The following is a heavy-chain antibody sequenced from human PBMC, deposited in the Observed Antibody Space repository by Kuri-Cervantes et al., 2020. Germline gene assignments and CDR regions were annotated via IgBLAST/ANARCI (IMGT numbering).Heavy chain of an antibody. CDR2: INHSGST. Sequence: GSLRLSCAVYGGSFSGYYWSWIRQPPGKGLEWIGEINHSGSTNYNPSLKSRVTISVDTSKNQFSLKLSSVAAADTAVYYCAVSERYSSDPTGVDYWGQGTLVTVSS. CDR3: AVSERYSSDPTGVDY. V-gene: IGHV4-34*01. J-gene: IGHJ4*02. D-gene: IGHD1-1*01. CDR1: GGSFSGYY.